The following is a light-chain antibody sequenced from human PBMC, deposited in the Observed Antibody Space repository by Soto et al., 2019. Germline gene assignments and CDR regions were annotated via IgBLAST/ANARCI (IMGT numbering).Light chain of an antibody. J-gene: IGKJ5*01. CDR3: QQAKSFPVT. CDR1: QTITSW. CDR2: DAS. V-gene: IGKV1-5*01. Sequence: TQMTLSASPLSGSVGDRVNITSRASQTITSWLAWYQQKQGKAPKLLIYDASSLESGVPSRFSGSGYGTEFNLTISSLQTDDFATYYCQQAKSFPVTFGQGTRLEI.